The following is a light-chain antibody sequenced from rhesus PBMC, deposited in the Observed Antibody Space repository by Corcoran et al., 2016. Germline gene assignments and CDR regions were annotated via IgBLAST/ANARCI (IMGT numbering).Light chain of an antibody. CDR1: QSLVHSDGKTY. J-gene: IGKJ2*01. CDR2: QVS. V-gene: IGKV2S9*01. Sequence: DVVMTQSPLSLPVTLGQPASISCRSSQSLVHSDGKTYLNRLQQKPGQPTRRRIYQVSNRDSGVPDRFSGSGAGTDFPLKISRVEAEDVGVYYCMQGTHWPYSFGQGTKVEIK. CDR3: MQGTHWPYS.